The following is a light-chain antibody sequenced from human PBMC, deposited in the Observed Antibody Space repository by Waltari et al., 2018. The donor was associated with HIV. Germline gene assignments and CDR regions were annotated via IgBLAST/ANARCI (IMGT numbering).Light chain of an antibody. V-gene: IGLV3-1*01. CDR3: QAWDSSTGV. CDR1: KLGDKY. CDR2: QDT. Sequence: SYELTQPPSVSVSPGQTASITCSGDKLGDKYACWYQQKAGQSPVLVIYQDTKRPSGIPVRFSGSNSGNTATLTISGTQALDEADYYCQAWDSSTGVFGGGTRLTVL. J-gene: IGLJ2*01.